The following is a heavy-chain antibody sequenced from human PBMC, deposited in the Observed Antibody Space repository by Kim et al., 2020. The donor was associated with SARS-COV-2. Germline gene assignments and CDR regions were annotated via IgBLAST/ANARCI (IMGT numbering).Heavy chain of an antibody. V-gene: IGHV4-59*01. Sequence: SETLSLTCTVSGGSISSYYWSWIRQPPGKGLEWIGYVYYSGSTNYNPSLKSRVTISVDTSKNQFSLKLSSVTAADTAVYYCAREARGPIAAVGRYFDYWGQGTLVTVSS. CDR2: VYYSGST. D-gene: IGHD6-13*01. CDR1: GGSISSYY. J-gene: IGHJ4*02. CDR3: AREARGPIAAVGRYFDY.